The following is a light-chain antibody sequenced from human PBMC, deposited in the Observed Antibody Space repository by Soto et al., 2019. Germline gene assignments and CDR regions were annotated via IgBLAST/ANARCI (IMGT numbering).Light chain of an antibody. V-gene: IGKV3-11*01. CDR3: QERSNWPIT. J-gene: IGKJ5*01. Sequence: EIVLTQSPATLSLSPGERATVSCRASQSVSRYFDLYQQKPGQAVRLLIYDASNRATGIPARFSGSGSGTDFTLTIRSLEPEEFAVYYCQERSNWPITFGNGIRLEI. CDR1: QSVSRY. CDR2: DAS.